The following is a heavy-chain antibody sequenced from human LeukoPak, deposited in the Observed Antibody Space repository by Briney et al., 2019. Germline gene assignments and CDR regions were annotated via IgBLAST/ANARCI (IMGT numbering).Heavy chain of an antibody. CDR1: GFTFSNYE. Sequence: GGSLRLSCAASGFTFSNYEMNWVRRTPGEGLEWDSYISSSGSTIYYAASVKGRFTISRDNAKNSLYLQMNSLRAEDTAVYYCAQIYTYGSSQFDYWGQGTLVTVSS. CDR2: ISSSGSTI. J-gene: IGHJ4*02. V-gene: IGHV3-48*03. D-gene: IGHD5-18*01. CDR3: AQIYTYGSSQFDY.